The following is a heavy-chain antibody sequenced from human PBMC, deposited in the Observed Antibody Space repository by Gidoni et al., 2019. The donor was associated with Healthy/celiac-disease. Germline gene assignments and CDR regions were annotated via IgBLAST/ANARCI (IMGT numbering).Heavy chain of an antibody. J-gene: IGHJ4*02. Sequence: DVQLVESRGGVVQPGGSLRLPCAASGFTFDDYAMHWVRQAPGKGLEWVSLSSGDGGSTYYADSVKGRFTISRDNSKNSLYLQMNSLRTEDTALYYCAKDKQPGGNSDYFDYWGQGTLVTVSS. D-gene: IGHD2-21*02. V-gene: IGHV3-43*02. CDR2: SSGDGGST. CDR3: AKDKQPGGNSDYFDY. CDR1: GFTFDDYA.